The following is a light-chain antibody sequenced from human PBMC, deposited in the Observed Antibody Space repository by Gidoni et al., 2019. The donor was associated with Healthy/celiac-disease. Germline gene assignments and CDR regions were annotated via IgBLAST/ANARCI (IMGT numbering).Light chain of an antibody. V-gene: IGKV1-39*01. CDR2: AAS. Sequence: FQITQPPSSLSASVGDRVTITCRASQSISSYLNWYQQKPGKAPKLLIYAASSLQSGVPSRFSGSGSGTDFTLTISSLQPEDFATYYCQQSYSTLYTFGEGTKLEIK. J-gene: IGKJ2*01. CDR1: QSISSY. CDR3: QQSYSTLYT.